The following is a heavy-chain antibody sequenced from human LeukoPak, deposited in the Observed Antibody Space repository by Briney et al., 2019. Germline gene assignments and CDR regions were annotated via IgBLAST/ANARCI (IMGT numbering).Heavy chain of an antibody. CDR1: GFTFSNHA. CDR2: ISSSSSYI. V-gene: IGHV3-21*01. CDR3: ARWPGWYDSSGYYGDY. Sequence: GGSLRLSCAASGFTFSNHAMTWVRQAPGKGLEWVSSISSSSSYIYYADSVKGRFTISRDNAKNSLYLQMNSLRAEDTAVYYCARWPGWYDSSGYYGDYWGQGTLVTVSS. J-gene: IGHJ4*02. D-gene: IGHD3-22*01.